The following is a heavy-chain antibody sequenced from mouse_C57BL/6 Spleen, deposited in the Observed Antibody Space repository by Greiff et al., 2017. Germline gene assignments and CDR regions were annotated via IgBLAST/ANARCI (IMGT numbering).Heavy chain of an antibody. Sequence: EVQLQQSGPELVKPGASVKIPCKASGYTFTDYNMDWVKQSHGKSLEWIGDINPNNGGTIYNQKFKGKATLTVDKSSSTAYMELRSLTSEDTAVYYCARSYGRESPDYWGQGTTLTVSS. V-gene: IGHV1-18*01. CDR3: ARSYGRESPDY. CDR2: INPNNGGT. CDR1: GYTFTDYN. D-gene: IGHD1-1*01. J-gene: IGHJ2*01.